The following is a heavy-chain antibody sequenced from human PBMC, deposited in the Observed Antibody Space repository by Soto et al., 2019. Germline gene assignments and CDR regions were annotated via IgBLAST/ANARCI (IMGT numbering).Heavy chain of an antibody. CDR2: IYYSGST. V-gene: IGHV4-61*01. J-gene: IGHJ4*02. CDR1: GGSVSSGSYY. Sequence: QVQLQESGPGLVKPSETLSLTCTVSGGSVSSGSYYWSWIRQPPGKGLEWIGYIYYSGSTNYNPSIKRRVTISVDTSKNQFSLKLSSVTAADAAVYYCARLWNDAVLAANSFDYWGQGTLVSVSS. D-gene: IGHD1-1*01. CDR3: ARLWNDAVLAANSFDY.